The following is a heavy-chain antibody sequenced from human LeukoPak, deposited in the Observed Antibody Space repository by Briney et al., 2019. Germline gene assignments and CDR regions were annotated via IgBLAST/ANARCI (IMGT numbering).Heavy chain of an antibody. D-gene: IGHD3-10*01. V-gene: IGHV1-69*04. CDR3: ARGGITMVRGVIPYYFDY. CDR2: IIPILGIA. CDR1: GGTFSSYA. J-gene: IGHJ4*02. Sequence: ASVKVSCKASGGTFSSYAISWVRQAPGQGLEWMGRIIPILGIANYAQKFQGRVTITADKSTSTAYMELSSLRSEDTAVYYCARGGITMVRGVIPYYFDYWGQGTLVTVSS.